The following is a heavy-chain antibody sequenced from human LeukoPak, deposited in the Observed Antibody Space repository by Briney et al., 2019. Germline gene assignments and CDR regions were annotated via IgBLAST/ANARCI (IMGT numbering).Heavy chain of an antibody. D-gene: IGHD6-19*01. CDR3: SGGRDIAGAGPGGYFDY. Sequence: GGSLRLSCAASGFIFSDYHMSWIRQAPGKGLEWVSYISPGGDEVYFADSVKGRFTISRDNAKNSLFLQMSSLTAEDTAVYYCSGGRDIAGAGPGGYFDYWGQGSLVTVSS. CDR1: GFIFSDYH. CDR2: ISPGGDEV. V-gene: IGHV3-11*01. J-gene: IGHJ4*02.